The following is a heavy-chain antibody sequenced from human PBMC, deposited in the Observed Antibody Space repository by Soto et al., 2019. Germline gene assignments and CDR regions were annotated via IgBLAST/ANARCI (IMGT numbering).Heavy chain of an antibody. Sequence: QLQLQESGPGLVKPSETLSLTCTVSGGSISSSSYYWGWIRQPPGKGLEWIGSIYYSGSTYYNPSLKSRVTISVDTSKNQFSLKLSSVTAADTAVYYCANPSEGQRGDYWGQGTLVTVSS. CDR3: ANPSEGQRGDY. V-gene: IGHV4-39*01. D-gene: IGHD6-25*01. CDR1: GGSISSSSYY. J-gene: IGHJ4*02. CDR2: IYYSGST.